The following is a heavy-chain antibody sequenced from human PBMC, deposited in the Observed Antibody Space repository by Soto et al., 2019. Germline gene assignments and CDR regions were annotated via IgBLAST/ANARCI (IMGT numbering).Heavy chain of an antibody. V-gene: IGHV1-18*01. Sequence: ASVKVSCKASGYTFTSYGISWVRQAPGQGLEWMGWISAYNGNTNYAQKFQGRVTITADKSTSTAYMELSSLRSEDTAVYYCARDQVYYGMDVWGQGTTVTVSS. J-gene: IGHJ6*02. CDR3: ARDQVYYGMDV. CDR2: ISAYNGNT. CDR1: GYTFTSYG.